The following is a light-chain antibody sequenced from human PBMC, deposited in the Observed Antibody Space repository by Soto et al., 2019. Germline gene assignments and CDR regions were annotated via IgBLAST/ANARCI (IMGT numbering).Light chain of an antibody. CDR3: CSYTLRSTLV. J-gene: IGLJ2*01. Sequence: QSALTQPASVSGSPGQSITISCTGTSSDVGGYQYVSWYQQYPGKAPKLVIYEVSNRPSGVSIRFSGSKSGDTASLTIPGRQAEDEADYYCCSYTLRSTLVFGGGTKLTVL. V-gene: IGLV2-14*01. CDR1: SSDVGGYQY. CDR2: EVS.